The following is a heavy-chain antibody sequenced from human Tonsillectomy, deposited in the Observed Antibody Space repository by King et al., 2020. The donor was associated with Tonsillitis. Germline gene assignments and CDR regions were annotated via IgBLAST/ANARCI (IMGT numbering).Heavy chain of an antibody. Sequence: QVQLVESGGGVVQPGRSLRLSCAASGFTFSSYGIHWVRQAPGKGLEWVAVISSDGSKKYYADSVRGRFTISSDNSKNTLYLQMNSLRADDTAVYYCAKARQWLVHFDYWGQGTLVTVSS. CDR1: GFTFSSYG. D-gene: IGHD6-19*01. V-gene: IGHV3-30*18. J-gene: IGHJ4*02. CDR2: ISSDGSKK. CDR3: AKARQWLVHFDY.